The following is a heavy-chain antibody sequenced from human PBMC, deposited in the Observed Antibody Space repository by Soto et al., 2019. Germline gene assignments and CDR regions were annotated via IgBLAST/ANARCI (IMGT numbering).Heavy chain of an antibody. D-gene: IGHD5-18*01. CDR2: ITPILRET. J-gene: IGHJ4*02. Sequence: QVHLVQSGTEVRKPGSSVTVSCKVSGGTFSTYTISWVRQAPGQGLQWMGGITPILRETTYAQNFQGRVSMTADISATTAYMELSDLTSEDTAVYYCGRVPRYSFPTSDALDQWGQGTRVTVSS. CDR3: GRVPRYSFPTSDALDQ. CDR1: GGTFSTYT. V-gene: IGHV1-69*06.